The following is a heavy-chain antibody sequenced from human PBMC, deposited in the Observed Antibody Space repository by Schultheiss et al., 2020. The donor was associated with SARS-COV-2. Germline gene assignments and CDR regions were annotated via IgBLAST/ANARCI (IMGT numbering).Heavy chain of an antibody. CDR2: TYPGDSDA. CDR1: GYNFTNYW. J-gene: IGHJ4*02. CDR3: ARRGYCSSTSCYVFDY. V-gene: IGHV5-51*01. Sequence: GGSLRLSCKASGYNFTNYWIGWVRQLPGKGLEWMGITYPGDSDAAYSPSFQGRVTISADKSISTAYLQWTNLKASDSAMYYCARRGYCSSTSCYVFDYWGQGTLVTVSS. D-gene: IGHD2-2*01.